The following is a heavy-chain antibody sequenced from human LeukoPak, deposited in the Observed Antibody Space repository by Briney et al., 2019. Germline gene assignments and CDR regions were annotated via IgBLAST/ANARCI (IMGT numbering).Heavy chain of an antibody. Sequence: ASVTVSCKASGYTFTSYDINWVRQATGQRREWMGWMNPNSGNTGYAQKFQGRVTMTTNTSISTAYMELSSLRSEDTAVYYCARARSGWYSRLYFRHWGPGTLVSVAS. V-gene: IGHV1-8*01. D-gene: IGHD6-19*01. J-gene: IGHJ1*01. CDR1: GYTFTSYD. CDR2: MNPNSGNT. CDR3: ARARSGWYSRLYFRH.